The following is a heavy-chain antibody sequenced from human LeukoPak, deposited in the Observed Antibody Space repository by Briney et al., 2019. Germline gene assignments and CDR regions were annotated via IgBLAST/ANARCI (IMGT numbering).Heavy chain of an antibody. CDR3: AKTISVRRYFDY. CDR1: GFTFSSYA. V-gene: IGHV3-23*01. D-gene: IGHD3-3*01. J-gene: IGHJ4*02. CDR2: ISESGGNT. Sequence: PGGSLRLSCAASGFTFSSYAMSWVRQAPGRGLEWVSGISESGGNTYYADSVKGRFTISRDSSKNTLFLQMNSLRPEDTALYYCAKTISVRRYFDYWGQGTLVTVSS.